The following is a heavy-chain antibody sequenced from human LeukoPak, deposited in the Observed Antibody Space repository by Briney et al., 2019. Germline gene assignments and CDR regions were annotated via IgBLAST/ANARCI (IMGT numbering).Heavy chain of an antibody. D-gene: IGHD6-19*01. CDR2: MNSNSGNT. CDR1: GYTFTSYD. CDR3: ARGSIAVAGILVY. J-gene: IGHJ4*02. Sequence: ASVKVSCKASGYTFTSYDINWVRQATGQGLEWMGWMNSNSGNTGYAQKFQGRVTMTRNTSISTGYMELSSLRSEDTAVYYCARGSIAVAGILVYWGQGTLVTVSS. V-gene: IGHV1-8*01.